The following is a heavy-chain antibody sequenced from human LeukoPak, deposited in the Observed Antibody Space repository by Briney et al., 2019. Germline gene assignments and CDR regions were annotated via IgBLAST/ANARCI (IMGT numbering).Heavy chain of an antibody. V-gene: IGHV3-23*01. CDR3: AKDINYGDPAADY. CDR2: ISGSGGST. D-gene: IGHD4-17*01. CDR1: GFTFSSYA. Sequence: GGSLRLSCAASGFTFSSYAISWVRQAPGKRLEWVSAISGSGGSTYYADSVKGRFTISRDNSKNTLYLQMNSLRAEDTAVYYCAKDINYGDPAADYWGQGTLVTVSS. J-gene: IGHJ4*02.